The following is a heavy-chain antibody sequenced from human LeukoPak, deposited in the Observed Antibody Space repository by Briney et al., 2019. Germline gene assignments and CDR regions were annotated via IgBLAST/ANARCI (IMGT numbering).Heavy chain of an antibody. D-gene: IGHD6-19*01. CDR1: GGSISSYY. CDR2: IYYSGST. V-gene: IGHV4-59*01. Sequence: SETLSLTCTVSGGSISSYYWSWIRQPPGKGLEWIGYIYYSGSTNYNPSLKSRVTISVDTSKNQFTLKLSSVTAADTAVYYCARGGIAVAWGWFDPWGQGTLVTVSS. CDR3: ARGGIAVAWGWFDP. J-gene: IGHJ5*02.